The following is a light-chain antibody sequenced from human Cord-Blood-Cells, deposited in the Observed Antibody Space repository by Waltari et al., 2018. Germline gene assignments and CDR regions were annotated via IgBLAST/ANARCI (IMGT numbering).Light chain of an antibody. CDR3: QQRSNWPPVLYS. V-gene: IGKV3-11*01. J-gene: IGKJ2*03. CDR1: QSVSSY. Sequence: EIVLPQSPATLSLSPGERATLPCRSSQSVSSYLAWYQQKPGQAPRLLIYDASNRATGIPARFSGSGSGTDFTLTISSLEPEDFAVYYCQQRSNWPPVLYSFGQGTKLEIK. CDR2: DAS.